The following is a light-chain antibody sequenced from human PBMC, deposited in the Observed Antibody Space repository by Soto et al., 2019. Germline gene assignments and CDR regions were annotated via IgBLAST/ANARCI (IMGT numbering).Light chain of an antibody. CDR1: QSVSSY. J-gene: IGKJ4*01. Sequence: DIELTQSPATLSLSPGERATLSCRASQSVSSYLAWYQQKPGQAPRLLIYDASNRATGIPARFSGSGSGTDFTPPISSREPEDVAAYYCQQRSNWPGLTFGGGTKVEIK. CDR3: QQRSNWPGLT. CDR2: DAS. V-gene: IGKV3-11*01.